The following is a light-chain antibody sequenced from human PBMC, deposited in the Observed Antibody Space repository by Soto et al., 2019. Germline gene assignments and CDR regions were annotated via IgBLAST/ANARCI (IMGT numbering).Light chain of an antibody. CDR1: SSDVGLYDF. J-gene: IGLJ1*01. CDR3: NSYTRFSTYV. V-gene: IGLV2-14*01. Sequence: QSALTQPASVSGSPGQSITISCTGASSDVGLYDFVSWYQHHPGKAPKLLIFEVSYRPSGVSCRFSGSKSGNTASLTISGLQAEDEADYYCNSYTRFSTYVFGTGTKLTVL. CDR2: EVS.